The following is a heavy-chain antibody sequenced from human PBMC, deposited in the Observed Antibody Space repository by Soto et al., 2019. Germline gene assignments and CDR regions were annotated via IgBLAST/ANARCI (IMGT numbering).Heavy chain of an antibody. Sequence: EVQLLESGGGLVQPGGSLRLSCGASGFTFSNSAMTWVHQALGKGLEWISTVSSSGASTYYADSVKGRFTISRDNSKNTLYLQLTSLRAEDTAVYYCATGVNNWNPAGFDYWGLGTLVTVSS. J-gene: IGHJ4*02. V-gene: IGHV3-23*01. D-gene: IGHD1-20*01. CDR2: VSSSGAST. CDR3: ATGVNNWNPAGFDY. CDR1: GFTFSNSA.